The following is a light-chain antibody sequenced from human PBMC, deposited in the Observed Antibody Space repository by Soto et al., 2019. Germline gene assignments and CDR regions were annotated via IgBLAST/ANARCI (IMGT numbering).Light chain of an antibody. J-gene: IGKJ5*01. V-gene: IGKV1-39*01. CDR1: QAISSY. CDR2: AAS. Sequence: DIQVTQVPCYLSASVGDIFTIRCRMSQAISSYLASSQQKPGKAPKLMIYAASSLQSGLPSRFSVSGSGTDFTLTISGLNTEDFATSYCQQSYSTPITVGQGTRLEIK. CDR3: QQSYSTPIT.